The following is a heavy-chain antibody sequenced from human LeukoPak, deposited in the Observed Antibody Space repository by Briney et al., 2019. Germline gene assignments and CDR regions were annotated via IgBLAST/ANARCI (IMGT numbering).Heavy chain of an antibody. CDR2: INHSGST. CDR3: ERGRRGWLIYY. CDR1: GGSFSGCY. J-gene: IGHJ4*02. Sequence: PSETLSLTCAVYGGSFSGCYWSWIRHPPGQGLAWIGEINHSGSTNYNASLKSRVTISVDTSKIQFSRMRSSVTAADTAVYYCERGRRGWLIYYWGQGTLVTVSS. V-gene: IGHV4-34*01. D-gene: IGHD6-19*01.